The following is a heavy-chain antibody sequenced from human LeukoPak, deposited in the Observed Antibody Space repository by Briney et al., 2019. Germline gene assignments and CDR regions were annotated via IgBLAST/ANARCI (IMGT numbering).Heavy chain of an antibody. CDR2: INHSGST. J-gene: IGHJ4*02. D-gene: IGHD5-12*01. Sequence: SETLSLTCAVYGGSFSGYCWSWIRQPPGKGLEWIGEINHSGSTTYNPSLKSRVTISLDTSKNQFSLKLSSVTAADTAVYYCASGTSGYAYEDYFDYWGQGTLVTVSS. CDR3: ASGTSGYAYEDYFDY. CDR1: GGSFSGYC. V-gene: IGHV4-34*01.